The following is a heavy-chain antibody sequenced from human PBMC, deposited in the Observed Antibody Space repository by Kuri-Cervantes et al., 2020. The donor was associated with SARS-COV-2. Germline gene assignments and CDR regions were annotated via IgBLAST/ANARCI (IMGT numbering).Heavy chain of an antibody. D-gene: IGHD3-10*01. CDR2: ISSSSSTI. Sequence: GGSLRLSCAASGFTFSSYSMNWVRQAPGKGLEWVSYISSSSSTIYYADSVKGRFTISRDNAKNSLYLQMNSLRAEDTAVYYCAREGAGTLYTSRYYGMDVWGQGTTVTVSS. J-gene: IGHJ6*02. CDR3: AREGAGTLYTSRYYGMDV. V-gene: IGHV3-48*01. CDR1: GFTFSSYS.